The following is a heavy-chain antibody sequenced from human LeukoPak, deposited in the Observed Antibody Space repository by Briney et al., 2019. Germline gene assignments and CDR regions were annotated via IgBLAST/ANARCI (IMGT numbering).Heavy chain of an antibody. J-gene: IGHJ6*03. V-gene: IGHV3-23*01. CDR2: ISGNGDNT. D-gene: IGHD1-1*01. CDR3: ARDTGTGTTLYYYYMDV. Sequence: GGSLRLSCAASGFTFSSYAMSWVRQSPGKGLEWVSGISGNGDNTYYADSVKGRFTISRDNSKNTLYLQMNSLRAEDTALYFCARDTGTGTTLYYYYMDVWRKGTTVTVSS. CDR1: GFTFSSYA.